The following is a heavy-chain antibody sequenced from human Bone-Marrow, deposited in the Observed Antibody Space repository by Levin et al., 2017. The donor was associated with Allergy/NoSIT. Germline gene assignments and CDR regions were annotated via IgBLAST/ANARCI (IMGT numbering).Heavy chain of an antibody. CDR2: VKRASDGGAS. J-gene: IGHJ5*01. CDR1: GFTFSVDW. Sequence: LSLTCVGSGFTFSVDWMSWVRQAPGKGLEWVGRVKRASDGGASDYAAVVKGRFTISRDDSKNTLYLDMDRLRTEDTAIYYCLTEFEFWGQGTLVTVSS. CDR3: LTEFEF. V-gene: IGHV3-15*01.